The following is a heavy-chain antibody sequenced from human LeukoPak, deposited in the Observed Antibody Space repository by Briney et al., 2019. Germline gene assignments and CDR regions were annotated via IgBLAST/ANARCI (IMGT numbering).Heavy chain of an antibody. CDR2: IYHSGNT. D-gene: IGHD6-13*01. CDR3: ARLTARPYSSSWSNWFDP. CDR1: GYSISTSYY. V-gene: IGHV4-38-2*02. Sequence: SETLSLTCTVSGYSISTSYYWGWIRQPPGKGLEWIGSIYHSGNTYYNPSLKSRVTISVDTSKNQFSLKLSSVTAADTAVYYCARLTARPYSSSWSNWFDPWGQGTLVTVSS. J-gene: IGHJ5*02.